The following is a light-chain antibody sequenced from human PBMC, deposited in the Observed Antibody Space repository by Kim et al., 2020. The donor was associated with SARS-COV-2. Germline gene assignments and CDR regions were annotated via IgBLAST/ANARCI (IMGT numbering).Light chain of an antibody. J-gene: IGLJ2*01. CDR3: SSYAPGSTSVI. CDR1: STDIGSYNL. Sequence: QSITISCTGTSTDIGSYNLVPWYQQHPGKAPKLMVYEVTKRPSGVSNRFSGSKSDNTASLTISGLQAEDEADYYCSSYAPGSTSVIFGGGTQLTVL. CDR2: EVT. V-gene: IGLV2-23*02.